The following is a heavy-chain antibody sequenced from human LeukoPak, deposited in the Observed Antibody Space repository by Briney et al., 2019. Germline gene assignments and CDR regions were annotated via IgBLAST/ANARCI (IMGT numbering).Heavy chain of an antibody. J-gene: IGHJ4*02. CDR2: IYYSGST. V-gene: IGHV4-59*08. D-gene: IGHD7-27*01. CDR1: GGSISSYY. CDR3: ARHRSGDLFDY. Sequence: SETLSLTCTVSGGSISSYYWNWIRQPPGKGLEWIGYIYYSGSTNYNPSLKSRVTISVDTSKNQFSLKLSSVTAADTAVYYCARHRSGDLFDYWGQGTLVTVSS.